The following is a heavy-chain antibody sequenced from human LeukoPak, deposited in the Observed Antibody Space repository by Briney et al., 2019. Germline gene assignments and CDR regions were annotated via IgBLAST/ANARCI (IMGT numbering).Heavy chain of an antibody. V-gene: IGHV3-30*04. D-gene: IGHD2-2*02. CDR1: GFTFSSYA. Sequence: GGSLRLSCAASGFTFSSYAMHWVRQAPGKGLEWVAVISYDGSNKYYADSAKGRFTISRDNSKNTLYLQMNSLRAEDTAVYYCARDRLYSYGEDAFDIWGQGTMVTVSS. J-gene: IGHJ3*02. CDR3: ARDRLYSYGEDAFDI. CDR2: ISYDGSNK.